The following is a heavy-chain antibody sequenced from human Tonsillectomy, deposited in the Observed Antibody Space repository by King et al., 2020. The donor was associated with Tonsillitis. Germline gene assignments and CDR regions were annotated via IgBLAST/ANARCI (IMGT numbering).Heavy chain of an antibody. Sequence: QLVPSGAEVKKPGASVKVSCKASGYTFTGYYMHWVRQAPGQGLEWMGWINPSSGGTNHAQKFQGRLTMTRDTSISTAYMELSRLKSDDTAVYYCARGFAEYFQHWGQGTLVTVSS. CDR2: INPSSGGT. CDR1: GYTFTGYY. V-gene: IGHV1-2*02. CDR3: ARGFAEYFQH. J-gene: IGHJ1*01.